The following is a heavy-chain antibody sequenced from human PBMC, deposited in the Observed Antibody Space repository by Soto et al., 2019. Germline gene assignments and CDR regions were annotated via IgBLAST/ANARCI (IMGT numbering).Heavy chain of an antibody. J-gene: IGHJ4*02. Sequence: PGGSLRLSCAASGFTFSGSAMHWVRQASGKGLAWVGRIRSKANSYATAYAASVKGRFTISRDDSKNTAYLQMNSLKTEDTAVYYCTRLECPTGGGSCYYLDYWGQGTLVTVSS. CDR3: TRLECPTGGGSCYYLDY. CDR2: IRSKANSYAT. D-gene: IGHD2-15*01. V-gene: IGHV3-73*01. CDR1: GFTFSGSA.